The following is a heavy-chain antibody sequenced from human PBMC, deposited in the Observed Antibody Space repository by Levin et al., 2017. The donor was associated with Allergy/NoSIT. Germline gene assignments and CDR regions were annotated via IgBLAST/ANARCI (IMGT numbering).Heavy chain of an antibody. D-gene: IGHD5-18*01. CDR2: ISSSSSYT. V-gene: IGHV3-11*05. Sequence: RTGGSLRLSCAASGFTFSDYYMSWIRQAPGKGLEWVSYISSSSSYTNYADSVKGRFTISRDNAKNSLYLQMNSLRAEDTAVYYCARARIQLSRAFDIWGQGTMVTVSS. CDR1: GFTFSDYY. CDR3: ARARIQLSRAFDI. J-gene: IGHJ3*02.